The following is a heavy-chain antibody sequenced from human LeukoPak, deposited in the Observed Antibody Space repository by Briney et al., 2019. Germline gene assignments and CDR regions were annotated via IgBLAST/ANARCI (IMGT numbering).Heavy chain of an antibody. D-gene: IGHD2-2*01. CDR1: GGSFSGYY. Sequence: PSETLSLTWAVYGGSFSGYYWSWIRQPPGKGLEWIGEINHSGSTNYNPSLKSRVTISVDTSKNQFSLKLSSLTAADTAVYYCARVHHVVVPAATGGVWFDPWGQGTLVTVSS. CDR2: INHSGST. J-gene: IGHJ5*02. CDR3: ARVHHVVVPAATGGVWFDP. V-gene: IGHV4-34*01.